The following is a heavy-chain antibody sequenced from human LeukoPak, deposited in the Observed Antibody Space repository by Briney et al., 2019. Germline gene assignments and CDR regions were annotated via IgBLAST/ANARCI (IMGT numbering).Heavy chain of an antibody. CDR3: ARGQSDSGSFSAFDI. D-gene: IGHD1-26*01. Sequence: SETLSLTCTVSGGSISSYYWSWIRQPPGKGLEWIGEINHSGSTNYNPSLKSRVTISVDTSKNQFSLKLSSVTAADTAVYYCARGQSDSGSFSAFDIWGQGTMVTVSS. CDR2: INHSGST. J-gene: IGHJ3*02. V-gene: IGHV4-34*01. CDR1: GGSISSYY.